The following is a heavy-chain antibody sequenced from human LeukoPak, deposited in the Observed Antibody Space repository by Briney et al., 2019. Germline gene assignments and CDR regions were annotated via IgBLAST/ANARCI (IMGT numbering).Heavy chain of an antibody. Sequence: SVKVSCKASGYTFTSYYMHWVRQAPGQGLEWMGGIIPIFGTANYAQKFQGRVTITADESTSTAYMELSSLRSEDTAVYYCARVEQLWSPYFDYWGQGTLVTVSS. CDR3: ARVEQLWSPYFDY. CDR1: GYTFTSYY. J-gene: IGHJ4*02. CDR2: IIPIFGTA. V-gene: IGHV1-69*13. D-gene: IGHD5-18*01.